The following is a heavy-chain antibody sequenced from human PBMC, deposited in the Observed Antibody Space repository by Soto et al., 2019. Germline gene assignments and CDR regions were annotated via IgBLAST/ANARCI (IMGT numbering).Heavy chain of an antibody. D-gene: IGHD4-17*01. V-gene: IGHV4-4*02. CDR2: IDHSGST. J-gene: IGHJ5*02. Sequence: QVQLQESGPGLVKPSGTLSLTCAVSGGSISSSNWWSWVRQPPGKGLEWIGEIDHSGSTNYNPSLKRRATRSVDKSQHQFSLKLSSVTAADAAVYYCARVWTTVTNWFDPWGQGTLVTVSS. CDR1: GGSISSSNW. CDR3: ARVWTTVTNWFDP.